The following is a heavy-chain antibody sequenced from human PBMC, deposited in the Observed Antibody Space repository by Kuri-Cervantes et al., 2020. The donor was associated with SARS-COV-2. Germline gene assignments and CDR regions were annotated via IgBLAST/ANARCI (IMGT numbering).Heavy chain of an antibody. Sequence: SETLSLTCAVSGYSISSGYYWGWIRQPPGKGLEWIGSIYHSGSTYYNPSLKSRVTISVDTSKNQFSLKLSPVTAADTAVYYCARAGVADILTGYSLHGVDYWGQGTLVTVSS. CDR1: GYSISSGYY. CDR3: ARAGVADILTGYSLHGVDY. CDR2: IYHSGST. D-gene: IGHD3-9*01. V-gene: IGHV4-38-2*01. J-gene: IGHJ4*02.